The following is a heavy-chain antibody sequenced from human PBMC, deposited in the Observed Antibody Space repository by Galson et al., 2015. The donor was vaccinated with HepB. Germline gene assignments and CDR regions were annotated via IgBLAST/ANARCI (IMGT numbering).Heavy chain of an antibody. CDR3: ARGKNLLRFLEWTSPFDY. Sequence: SLRLSCAASGFTFSSYGIHWVRQAPGKGLEWVAVIWYDGSNKYYADSVKGRFTISRDNSKNTLYLQMNSLRAEDTAVYYCARGKNLLRFLEWTSPFDYWGQGTLVTVSS. J-gene: IGHJ4*02. D-gene: IGHD3-3*01. V-gene: IGHV3-33*01. CDR1: GFTFSSYG. CDR2: IWYDGSNK.